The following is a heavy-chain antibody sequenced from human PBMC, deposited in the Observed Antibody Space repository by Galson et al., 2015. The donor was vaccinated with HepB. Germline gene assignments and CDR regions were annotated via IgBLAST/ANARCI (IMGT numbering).Heavy chain of an antibody. CDR2: ISSNGGST. CDR1: GFTFSTYA. J-gene: IGHJ4*02. D-gene: IGHD3-9*01. CDR3: ARSAQSTGLSDFDY. Sequence: SLRLSCAASGFTFSTYAMHWVRQAPGEGLEYVSAISSNGGSTYYADSVKGRFTISRDNAKNSLYLQMNSLRAEDTAVYYCARSAQSTGLSDFDYWGQGTLVTVSS. V-gene: IGHV3-64*04.